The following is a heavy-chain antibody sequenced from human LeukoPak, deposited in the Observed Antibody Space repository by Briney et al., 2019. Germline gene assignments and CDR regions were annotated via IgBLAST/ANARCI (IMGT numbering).Heavy chain of an antibody. Sequence: SETLSLTCTVSGGSISSSSYYWGWIRQPPGKGLEWIGSIYYSGSTYYNPSLKSRVTISVDTSKNQFSLKLSSVTAADTAVYCCARRQSSTTPKRWFDPWGQGTLVTVSS. CDR1: GGSISSSSYY. V-gene: IGHV4-39*01. J-gene: IGHJ5*02. D-gene: IGHD2-2*01. CDR3: ARRQSSTTPKRWFDP. CDR2: IYYSGST.